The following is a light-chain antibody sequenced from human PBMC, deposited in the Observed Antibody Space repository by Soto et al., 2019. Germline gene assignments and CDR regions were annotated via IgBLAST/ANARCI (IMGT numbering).Light chain of an antibody. CDR3: QQSYSNPRT. V-gene: IGKV1-39*01. CDR2: AAS. Sequence: DIQMTQSPASLSASLGDRVTLPCRASQGISNNVAWYQQKPGTAPKLLISAASTVQTGVPWRFSGSGSGTDFTLTISSLQPEDFETYYCQQSYSNPRTFGQGTKVDIK. J-gene: IGKJ1*01. CDR1: QGISNN.